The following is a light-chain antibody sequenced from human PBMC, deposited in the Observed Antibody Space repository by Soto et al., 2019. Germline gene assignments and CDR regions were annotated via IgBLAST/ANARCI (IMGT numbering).Light chain of an antibody. CDR1: SSNIGAGYA. CDR2: DNT. Sequence: QSVLTQPPSVSGAPGQRVTISCTGSSSNIGAGYAVHWHQQLPGTGPKLLIYDNTIRPSGVPDRFSGSRSGTSASLAITGLQAEDEADYYCQSHDNSLSGFYVFGTGTKVTVL. V-gene: IGLV1-40*01. CDR3: QSHDNSLSGFYV. J-gene: IGLJ1*01.